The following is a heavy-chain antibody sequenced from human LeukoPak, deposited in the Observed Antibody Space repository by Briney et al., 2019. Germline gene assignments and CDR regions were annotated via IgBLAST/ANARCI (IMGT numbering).Heavy chain of an antibody. CDR2: INHSGST. CDR1: GGSFSGYY. CDR3: ARHWGQH. D-gene: IGHD7-27*01. J-gene: IGHJ1*01. V-gene: IGHV4-34*01. Sequence: SETLSLTCAVYGGSFSGYYWSWIRQPPGKGLGWIGEINHSGSTNYNPSLKSRVTISVDTSKNQFSLKLSSVTAADTAVYYCARHWGQHWGQGTLVTVSS.